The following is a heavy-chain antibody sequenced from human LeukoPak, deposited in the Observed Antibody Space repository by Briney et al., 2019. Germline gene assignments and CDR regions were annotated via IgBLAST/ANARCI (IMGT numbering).Heavy chain of an antibody. Sequence: SGGSLRLSCAASGFTFSSYAMSWVHQAPGKGLEWVSAISGSGGSTYYADSVKGRFTISRDNSKNTLYLQMNSLRAEDTAVYYCAKDRTRGRFLEWLLYPSDYWGQGTLVTVSS. CDR3: AKDRTRGRFLEWLLYPSDY. J-gene: IGHJ4*02. CDR2: ISGSGGST. CDR1: GFTFSSYA. V-gene: IGHV3-23*01. D-gene: IGHD3-3*01.